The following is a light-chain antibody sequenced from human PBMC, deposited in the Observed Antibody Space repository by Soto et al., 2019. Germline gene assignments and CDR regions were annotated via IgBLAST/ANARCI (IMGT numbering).Light chain of an antibody. CDR2: DAS. J-gene: IGKJ4*01. Sequence: AIQLTQSPSSLSASVGDRVTITCRASQGINSALAWYQQKPGKAPKVLMYDASSLESGVPSRFSGSGSGTDFTLTISSLQPADFATYYCQQFNSYPLTFGGGTKVEIK. V-gene: IGKV1-13*02. CDR1: QGINSA. CDR3: QQFNSYPLT.